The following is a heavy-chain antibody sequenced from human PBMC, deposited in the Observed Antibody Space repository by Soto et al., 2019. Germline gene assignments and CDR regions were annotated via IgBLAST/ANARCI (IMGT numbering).Heavy chain of an antibody. CDR3: AGVVVVAAGWVDP. Sequence: QVQLQESGPGLVKPSQTLSLTCTVSGGSISSGDYYWSWIRQPPGKGLEWIGYIYYSGSTYYNPSLKRRVTRSVDTSKTQFSLKLSSVTAADTAVYYCAGVVVVAAGWVDPWGQGTLVTVSS. D-gene: IGHD2-15*01. J-gene: IGHJ5*02. V-gene: IGHV4-30-4*01. CDR2: IYYSGST. CDR1: GGSISSGDYY.